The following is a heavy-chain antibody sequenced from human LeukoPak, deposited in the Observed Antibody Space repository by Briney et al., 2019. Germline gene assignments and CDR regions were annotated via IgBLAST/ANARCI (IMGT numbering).Heavy chain of an antibody. CDR3: AHMGIEMATTKYYFDY. D-gene: IGHD5-24*01. Sequence: SGPTLVNPTQTLTLTCTFSGFPLSTSGVGVGWIRQPPGKALEWLALIYWDDDKRYSPSLKSRLTITKDTSKNQVVLTMTNMDPVDTATYYCAHMGIEMATTKYYFDYWGQGTLVTVSS. V-gene: IGHV2-5*02. J-gene: IGHJ4*02. CDR1: GFPLSTSGVG. CDR2: IYWDDDK.